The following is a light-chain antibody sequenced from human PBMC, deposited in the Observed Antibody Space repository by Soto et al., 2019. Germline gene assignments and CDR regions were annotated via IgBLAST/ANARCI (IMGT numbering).Light chain of an antibody. Sequence: QSVLTQPASVSGSPGQSITISCTGTSSDVGGYNYVSWYQQHPGKAPKLMICEVNNRPSGVSNRFSGSKSGNTASLTISGLQAEDEADYYCSSYTSSSTLVLFGGGTKLTVL. CDR1: SSDVGGYNY. J-gene: IGLJ2*01. CDR3: SSYTSSSTLVL. CDR2: EVN. V-gene: IGLV2-14*01.